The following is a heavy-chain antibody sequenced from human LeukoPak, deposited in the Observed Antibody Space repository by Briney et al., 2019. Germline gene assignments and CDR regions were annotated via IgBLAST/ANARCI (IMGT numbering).Heavy chain of an antibody. V-gene: IGHV3-23*01. CDR3: AKDLGGGSYTRYFDY. J-gene: IGHJ4*02. CDR1: GFTFSSYA. Sequence: GGSLRLSCAASGFTFSSYAMSWVRQAPGKGLEWVSAISGSGGSTYYVDSVKGRFTISRDNSKNTLYLQMNSLRAEDTAVYYCAKDLGGGSYTRYFDYWGQGTLVTVSS. CDR2: ISGSGGST. D-gene: IGHD1-26*01.